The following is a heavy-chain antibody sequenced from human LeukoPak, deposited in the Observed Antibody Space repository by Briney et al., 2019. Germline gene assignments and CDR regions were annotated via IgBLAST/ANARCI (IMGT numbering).Heavy chain of an antibody. Sequence: TSETLSLTCTVSGGSISSSSYYWGWIRQPPGKGLEWIGSIYYSGSTYYNPSLKSRVTISVDTSKNQFSLKLSSVTAADTAVYYCARGERYCSGGSCTYYFDYWGQGTLVTVSS. D-gene: IGHD2-15*01. CDR1: GGSISSSSYY. J-gene: IGHJ4*02. V-gene: IGHV4-39*01. CDR3: ARGERYCSGGSCTYYFDY. CDR2: IYYSGST.